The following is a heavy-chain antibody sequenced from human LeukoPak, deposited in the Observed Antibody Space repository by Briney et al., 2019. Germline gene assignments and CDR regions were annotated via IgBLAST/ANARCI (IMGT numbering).Heavy chain of an antibody. CDR2: IYWDDNK. CDR1: GFSLSTSGVG. D-gene: IGHD6-13*01. Sequence: ESGPTLVNPTQTLTLTCTFSGFSLSTSGVGVAWIRQPPGKALEWLAVIYWDDNKHYSPSLKSRLTITKDTSKNQVVLAMTNMDPVDTGTYYCAHTFQTTGYSSSQNFFQHWGQGTLVTVSS. CDR3: AHTFQTTGYSSSQNFFQH. V-gene: IGHV2-5*02. J-gene: IGHJ1*01.